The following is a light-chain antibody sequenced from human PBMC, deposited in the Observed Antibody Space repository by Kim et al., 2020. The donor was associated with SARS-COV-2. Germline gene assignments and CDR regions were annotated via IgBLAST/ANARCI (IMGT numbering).Light chain of an antibody. CDR3: QSYDNSLSAYV. V-gene: IGLV1-40*01. CDR2: GNS. J-gene: IGLJ1*01. CDR1: SSNIGADYD. Sequence: QRVTISCTGSSSNIGADYDVHWYQQLPGTAPKLLMCGNSNRPSGVPDRFSGSKSGTSASLAITGLQADDEAAYYCQSYDNSLSAYVFGTGTEVTVL.